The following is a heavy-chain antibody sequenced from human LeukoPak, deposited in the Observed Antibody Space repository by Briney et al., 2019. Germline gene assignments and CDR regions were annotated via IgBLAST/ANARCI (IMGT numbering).Heavy chain of an antibody. D-gene: IGHD2-2*01. Sequence: GGSLRLSCVASGFTFRTYAMSWVRQAPGKGLEWDSGISDSGDTTYYVDSVKGRFTISRDNSKNTLYLQINSLRAEDMALYYCAKSSDGSTSFDQWGQGTLVTVSS. CDR1: GFTFRTYA. J-gene: IGHJ4*02. CDR2: ISDSGDTT. V-gene: IGHV3-23*01. CDR3: AKSSDGSTSFDQ.